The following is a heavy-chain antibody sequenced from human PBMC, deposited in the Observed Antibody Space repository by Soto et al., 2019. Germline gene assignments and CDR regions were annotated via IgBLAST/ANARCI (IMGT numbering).Heavy chain of an antibody. Sequence: GGSRGRSWAASGFTFSSYAMHWVRQVPGKGLEWVAVISYDGSNKYYADSVKGRFTISRDNSKNTLYLQMNSLRAEDTAVYYCARDLSGGYYDSSGYYPLYWGQGTLVTVSS. CDR3: ARDLSGGYYDSSGYYPLY. J-gene: IGHJ4*02. CDR2: ISYDGSNK. D-gene: IGHD3-22*01. CDR1: GFTFSSYA. V-gene: IGHV3-30-3*01.